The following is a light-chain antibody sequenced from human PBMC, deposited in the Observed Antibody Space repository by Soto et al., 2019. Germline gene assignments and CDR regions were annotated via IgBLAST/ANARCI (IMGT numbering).Light chain of an antibody. V-gene: IGKV3-15*01. CDR2: GVS. J-gene: IGKJ1*01. CDR3: QQYNNWPRT. CDR1: QSVGTN. Sequence: ERALTQSPDTLSVSPGESVTLSWRASQSVGTNLAWYQQKPGQAPSLLIYGVSTRATGIPTRFSGSGSGTEFTLTISSLQSEDLAVYYCQQYNNWPRTFGQGTKVDIK.